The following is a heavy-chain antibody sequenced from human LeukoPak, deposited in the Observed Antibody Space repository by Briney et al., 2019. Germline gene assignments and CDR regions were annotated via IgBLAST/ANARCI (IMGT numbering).Heavy chain of an antibody. J-gene: IGHJ5*02. V-gene: IGHV1-8*03. CDR3: ARGQPDYYDSSGVQFDP. Sequence: ASVKVSCKASGYTFTSYDINWVRQATGQGLEWMGWMNPNSGNAGYAQKFQGRVTITRNTSISTAYMELSSLRSEDTAVYYCARGQPDYYDSSGVQFDPWGQGTLVTVSS. CDR1: GYTFTSYD. D-gene: IGHD3-22*01. CDR2: MNPNSGNA.